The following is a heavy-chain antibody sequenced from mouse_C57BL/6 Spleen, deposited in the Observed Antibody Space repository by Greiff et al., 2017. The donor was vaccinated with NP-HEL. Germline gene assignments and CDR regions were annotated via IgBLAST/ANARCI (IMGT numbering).Heavy chain of an antibody. Sequence: EVKLVESGGGLVKPGGSLKLSCAASGFTFSDYGMHWVRQAPEKGLEWVAYISSGSSTISYADTVKGRFTISRDNAKNTLFLQMTSLRSEDTAMYYCARPGSSGYAMDYWGQGTSVTVSS. CDR3: ARPGSSGYAMDY. V-gene: IGHV5-17*01. J-gene: IGHJ4*01. CDR2: ISSGSSTI. D-gene: IGHD3-2*02. CDR1: GFTFSDYG.